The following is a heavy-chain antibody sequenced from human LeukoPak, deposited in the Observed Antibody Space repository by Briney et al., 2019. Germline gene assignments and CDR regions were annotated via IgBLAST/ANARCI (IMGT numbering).Heavy chain of an antibody. CDR2: IIPIFGTA. CDR3: ARDRSAEYCGGDCYSGGRFDY. CDR1: GGTLSSYA. D-gene: IGHD2-21*02. V-gene: IGHV1-69*01. J-gene: IGHJ4*02. Sequence: GASVNVSCKASGGTLSSYAISWVRQAPGQGLEWMGGIIPIFGTANYAQKFQGRVTITADESTSTAYMELSSLRSEDTAVYYCARDRSAEYCGGDCYSGGRFDYWGQGTLVTVSS.